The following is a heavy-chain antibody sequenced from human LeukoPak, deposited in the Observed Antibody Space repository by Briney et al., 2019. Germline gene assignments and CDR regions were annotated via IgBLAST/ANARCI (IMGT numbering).Heavy chain of an antibody. Sequence: GGSLRLSCAASGFTFSSYSMNWVRQAPGKGLEWVSSISSSSSYIYYADSVKGRFTISRDNAKNSLYLQMNSLRAEDTAVYYCARETYTAILYYYYYYMDVWGKGTTVTISS. CDR2: ISSSSSYI. D-gene: IGHD5-18*01. CDR3: ARETYTAILYYYYYYMDV. V-gene: IGHV3-21*01. J-gene: IGHJ6*03. CDR1: GFTFSSYS.